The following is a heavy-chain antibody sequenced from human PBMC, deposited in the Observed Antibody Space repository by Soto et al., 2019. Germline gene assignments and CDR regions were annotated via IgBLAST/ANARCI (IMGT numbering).Heavy chain of an antibody. V-gene: IGHV3-21*01. D-gene: IGHD5-18*01. CDR3: ARDSKADTAMDV. CDR1: GFTFSSYS. J-gene: IGHJ6*02. CDR2: ISSSSSYI. Sequence: SLRLSCAASGFTFSSYSMNWVRQAPGKGLEWVSSISSSSSYIYYADSVKGRFTISRDNAKNSLYLQMNSLRAEDTAVYYCARDSKADTAMDVWGQGTTVTVSS.